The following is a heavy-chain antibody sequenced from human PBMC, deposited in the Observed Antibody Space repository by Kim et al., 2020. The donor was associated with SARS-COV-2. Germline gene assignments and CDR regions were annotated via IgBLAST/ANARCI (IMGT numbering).Heavy chain of an antibody. D-gene: IGHD3-22*01. J-gene: IGHJ4*01. CDR3: ARAGSSDSSGLYFD. CDR2: IFSDGRT. CDR1: GFSVRNTY. V-gene: IGHV3-66*01. Sequence: GGSLRLSCAPSGFSVRNTYLSWVRQAPGKGLEWVSLIFSDGRTFYADSVKGRFTVFKDNSTAPLYLQMNSLGAEDTAVYFCARAGSSDSSGLYFD.